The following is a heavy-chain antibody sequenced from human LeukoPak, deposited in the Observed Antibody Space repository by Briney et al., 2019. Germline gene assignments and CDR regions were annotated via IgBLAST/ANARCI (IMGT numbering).Heavy chain of an antibody. Sequence: GGSLRLSCAASGFTFSYFAMHWVRQAPGKGLEHISAISSDGTTTHYTNSVKGRFTISRDNSKSTLYLQMGSLRADDMAVYYCARSLGATAYWGQGTLVTVSS. CDR2: ISSDGTTT. V-gene: IGHV3-64*01. J-gene: IGHJ4*02. CDR3: ARSLGATAY. CDR1: GFTFSYFA. D-gene: IGHD1-26*01.